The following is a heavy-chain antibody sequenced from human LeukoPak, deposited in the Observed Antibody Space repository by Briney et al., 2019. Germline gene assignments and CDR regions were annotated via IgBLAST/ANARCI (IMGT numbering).Heavy chain of an antibody. J-gene: IGHJ3*02. CDR1: GYTFTGYY. Sequence: SVKVSCKASGYTFTGYYMHWVRQAPGQGLEWMGWINPNSGGTNYAQKFQGRVTMTRDASISTAYMELSRLRSDDTAVYYCARVGFGEFDDAFDIWGQGTMVTVSS. D-gene: IGHD3-10*01. CDR2: INPNSGGT. V-gene: IGHV1-2*02. CDR3: ARVGFGEFDDAFDI.